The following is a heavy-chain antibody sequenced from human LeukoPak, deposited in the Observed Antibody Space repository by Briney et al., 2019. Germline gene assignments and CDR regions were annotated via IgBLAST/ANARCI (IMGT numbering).Heavy chain of an antibody. D-gene: IGHD1-26*01. J-gene: IGHJ1*01. Sequence: GGSLRLSCAASGFTFSNAWMSWVRQAPGKGLEWVGRIKSKTDGGTTDYAAPVKGRFTISRDDSKNTLYLQMNSLKTEDTAVYYCTTVSRELIIREYFQHWGQGTLVTVSS. CDR2: IKSKTDGGTT. CDR3: TTVSRELIIREYFQH. CDR1: GFTFSNAW. V-gene: IGHV3-15*01.